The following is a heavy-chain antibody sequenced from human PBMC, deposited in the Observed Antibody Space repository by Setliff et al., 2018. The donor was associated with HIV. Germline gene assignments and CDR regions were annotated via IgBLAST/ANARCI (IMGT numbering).Heavy chain of an antibody. J-gene: IGHJ4*02. CDR3: ARAVGGSNYFDYSGYQDF. V-gene: IGHV1-18*01. Sequence: GASVKVSCKTSGYPFDSYGISWVRQAPGQGLEWMGWISAYIGDTKYAQRFQGRVTMTTDPSTPTAYMELRSLKSEDTAVYYCARAVGGSNYFDYSGYQDFLGQGTRVTVSS. D-gene: IGHD3-22*01. CDR1: GYPFDSYG. CDR2: ISAYIGDT.